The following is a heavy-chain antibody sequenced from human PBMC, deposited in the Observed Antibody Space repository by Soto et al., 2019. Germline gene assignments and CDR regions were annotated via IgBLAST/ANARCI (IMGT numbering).Heavy chain of an antibody. J-gene: IGHJ6*02. CDR1: GYTFTSYD. V-gene: IGHV1-8*01. D-gene: IGHD4-17*01. Sequence: ASVKVSCKASGYTFTSYDINWVRQSTGQGLEWMGWMNPNSGNTGYAQKFQGRVTMTRNTSISTAYMELSSLRSEDTGVYYCGRAGVVRVTGDYRLIKDVWGQGTTVTVSS. CDR3: GRAGVVRVTGDYRLIKDV. CDR2: MNPNSGNT.